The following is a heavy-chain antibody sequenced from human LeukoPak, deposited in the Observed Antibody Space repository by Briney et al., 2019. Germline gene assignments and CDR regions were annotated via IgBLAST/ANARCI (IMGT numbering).Heavy chain of an antibody. Sequence: SETLSLTCTVSGGSISSYYWSWIRQPPGKGLEWLGNIHYRGTTNYNPSLKSRVTLSLDSSKSQFALKVTSVTAADTAVYYCARDEFGDFQGFDYWGQGTRVTVSS. CDR1: GGSISSYY. V-gene: IGHV4-59*01. D-gene: IGHD4-17*01. CDR2: IHYRGTT. CDR3: ARDEFGDFQGFDY. J-gene: IGHJ4*02.